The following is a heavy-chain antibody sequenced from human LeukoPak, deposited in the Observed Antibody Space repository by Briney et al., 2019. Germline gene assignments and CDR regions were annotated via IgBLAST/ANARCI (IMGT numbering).Heavy chain of an antibody. V-gene: IGHV4-34*01. Sequence: SETLSLTCAVYGGSFSGYYWSWIRQPPGKGLEWIGEINHSGSTNYNPSLKSRVTISVDTSKNQFSLKLSSVTAADTAVYYCARVVYCSSTSCYNSCGWFDPWGQGTLVTVSS. CDR3: ARVVYCSSTSCYNSCGWFDP. CDR2: INHSGST. J-gene: IGHJ5*02. CDR1: GGSFSGYY. D-gene: IGHD2-2*01.